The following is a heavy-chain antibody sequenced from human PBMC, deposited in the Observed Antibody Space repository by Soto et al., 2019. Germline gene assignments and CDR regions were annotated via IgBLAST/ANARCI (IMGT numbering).Heavy chain of an antibody. V-gene: IGHV3-30-3*01. CDR3: ARAGTSGDSPPDY. CDR2: ISYDGSNK. D-gene: IGHD4-17*01. Sequence: PGGSLRLSCAASGFTFSSYAMHWVRQAPGKELEWVAVISYDGSNKYYADSVKGRFTISRDNSKNTLYLQMNSLRAEDTAVYYCARAGTSGDSPPDYWGQGTLVTVSS. J-gene: IGHJ4*02. CDR1: GFTFSSYA.